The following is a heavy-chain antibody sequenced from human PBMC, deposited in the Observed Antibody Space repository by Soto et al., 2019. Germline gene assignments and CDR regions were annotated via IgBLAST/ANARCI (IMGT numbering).Heavy chain of an antibody. V-gene: IGHV3-48*02. J-gene: IGHJ4*02. Sequence: GSLRLSCAASGLTFTSYSMNWVRQAPGKGLEWVSFIHSSSSTIYYADSVKGRFTISRDNAKNSLYLQMNSLRDEDTAVYYCARDRGYTYGFDFWGQGALVTVSS. CDR3: ARDRGYTYGFDF. CDR1: GLTFTSYS. CDR2: IHSSSSTI. D-gene: IGHD5-18*01.